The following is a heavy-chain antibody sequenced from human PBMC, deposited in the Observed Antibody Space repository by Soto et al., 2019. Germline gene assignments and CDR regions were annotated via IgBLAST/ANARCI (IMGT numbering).Heavy chain of an antibody. Sequence: GGSLRLSCAASGFSLSDHYMDWVRQAPGKGLEWVGRTRDETNSYIIEYAASVEGRFTISRDDSENSLFLQMNSLKTEDTAVYYCVRVADLRWPYYDFWGQGTLVTVSS. CDR3: VRVADLRWPYYDF. D-gene: IGHD4-17*01. V-gene: IGHV3-72*01. CDR2: TRDETNSYII. CDR1: GFSLSDHY. J-gene: IGHJ4*02.